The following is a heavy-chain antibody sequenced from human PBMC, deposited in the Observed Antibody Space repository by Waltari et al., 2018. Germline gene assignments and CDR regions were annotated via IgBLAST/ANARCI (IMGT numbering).Heavy chain of an antibody. CDR3: AKSASCDVDPSCDVVAN. CDR1: DDSISAGYYY. J-gene: IGHJ4*02. CDR2: FHSRGNT. V-gene: IGHV4-61*02. D-gene: IGHD2-2*01. Sequence: QVQLQESGPGLVEPSQTLSLTCSVSDDSISAGYYYWGWIRQSAGKGLEGIGRFHSRGNTEYSPSLNSRVTISRDTSNNRFSLKLTSVTATDTAVYYCAKSASCDVDPSCDVVANWGQGTLVTVSA.